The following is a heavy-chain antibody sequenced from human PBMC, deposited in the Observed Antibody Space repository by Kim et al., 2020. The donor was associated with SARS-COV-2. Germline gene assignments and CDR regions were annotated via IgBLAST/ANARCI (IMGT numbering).Heavy chain of an antibody. CDR3: ARDHHIAEWLGGYYYYYGMDV. CDR2: INPSGGST. J-gene: IGHJ6*02. CDR1: GYTFTSYY. Sequence: ASVKVSCKASGYTFTSYYMHWVRQAPGQGLEWMGIINPSGGSTSYAQKFQGRVTMTRDTSTSTVYMELSSLRSEDTAVYYCARDHHIAEWLGGYYYYYGMDVWGQGTTVTVSS. V-gene: IGHV1-46*01. D-gene: IGHD6-19*01.